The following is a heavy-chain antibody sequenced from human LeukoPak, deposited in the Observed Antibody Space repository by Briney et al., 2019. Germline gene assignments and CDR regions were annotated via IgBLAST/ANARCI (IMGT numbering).Heavy chain of an antibody. D-gene: IGHD3-10*01. J-gene: IGHJ6*03. Sequence: SETLSLTCTVSGGSIGNFYWNWIRQPAGKGLEWIGRIFTTGSTNYNPSLKSRVTMSVDTSKNQLPLRLSSVTAADTAVYYCARARYGSGSYHYMDVWGKGTTVTISS. CDR2: IFTTGST. V-gene: IGHV4-4*07. CDR1: GGSIGNFY. CDR3: ARARYGSGSYHYMDV.